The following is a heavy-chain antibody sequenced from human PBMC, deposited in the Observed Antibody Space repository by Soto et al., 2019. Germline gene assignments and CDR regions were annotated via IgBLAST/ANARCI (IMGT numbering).Heavy chain of an antibody. D-gene: IGHD2-2*02. J-gene: IGHJ5*02. CDR2: ISAYNGNT. CDR1: GYTFTSYG. V-gene: IGHV1-18*01. CDR3: ARVKHEPAAIDSYWFDP. Sequence: ASVKVSCKASGYTFTSYGISWVRQAPGQGLEWMGWISAYNGNTNYAQKLQGRVTMTTDTSTSTAYMELRSLRSDDTAVYYCARVKHEPAAIDSYWFDPWGQGTLVTVSS.